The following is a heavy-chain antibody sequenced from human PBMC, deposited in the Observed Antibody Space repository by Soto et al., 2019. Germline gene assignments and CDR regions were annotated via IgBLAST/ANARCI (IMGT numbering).Heavy chain of an antibody. Sequence: GGSLRLSCAASGFTFSDYYMSWIRQAPGKGLEWVSYISSSGSTIYYADAVKGRFTISRDNAKNSLYLQMNSLRAEDTAVYYCARDPGDEDYYFDYWGQGTLVTVSS. V-gene: IGHV3-11*01. CDR1: GFTFSDYY. D-gene: IGHD4-17*01. J-gene: IGHJ4*02. CDR2: ISSSGSTI. CDR3: ARDPGDEDYYFDY.